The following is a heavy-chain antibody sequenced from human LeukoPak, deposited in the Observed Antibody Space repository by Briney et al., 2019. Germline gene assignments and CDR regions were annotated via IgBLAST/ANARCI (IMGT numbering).Heavy chain of an antibody. V-gene: IGHV3-30*04. CDR1: GFTFSSYA. CDR3: ARAAYHYDSSGYPPLSPFDY. D-gene: IGHD3-22*01. CDR2: ISYDGSNK. Sequence: QPGGSLRLSCAAAGFTFSSYAMHWVRQAPGKGLEWVAVISYDGSNKYYADSVKGRFTISRDNSKNTLYLQMNSLRAEDTAVYYCARAAYHYDSSGYPPLSPFDYWGQGTLVTVSS. J-gene: IGHJ4*02.